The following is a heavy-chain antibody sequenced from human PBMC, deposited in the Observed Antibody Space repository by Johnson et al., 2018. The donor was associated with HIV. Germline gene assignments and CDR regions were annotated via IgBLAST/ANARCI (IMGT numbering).Heavy chain of an antibody. CDR2: IGSAGDT. D-gene: IGHD5-12*01. J-gene: IGHJ3*02. Sequence: VQLVESGGGLVKPGGSLRLSCAASGFTFSSYDMHWVRQATGKGLEWVSGIGSAGDTYYPGSVKGRFTISKDISKNTLYLQMDSLRPEDTAVYYCSRGRKDIEAADGLDNDAFDIWGQGTMVTVSS. CDR3: SRGRKDIEAADGLDNDAFDI. V-gene: IGHV3-13*01. CDR1: GFTFSSYD.